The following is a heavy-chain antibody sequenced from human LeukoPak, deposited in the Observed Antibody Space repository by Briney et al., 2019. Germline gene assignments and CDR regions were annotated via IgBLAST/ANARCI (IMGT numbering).Heavy chain of an antibody. D-gene: IGHD3-22*01. J-gene: IGHJ5*02. CDR2: ISGSGGST. Sequence: GGSLRLSCAASGFTFSSYGMSWVRQAPGKGLEWVSAISGSGGSTYYADSVKGRFTISRDNSKNTLYLQMNSLRAEDTAVYYCAKDRIPSYYYDSSGYSWGQGTLVTVSS. V-gene: IGHV3-23*01. CDR3: AKDRIPSYYYDSSGYS. CDR1: GFTFSSYG.